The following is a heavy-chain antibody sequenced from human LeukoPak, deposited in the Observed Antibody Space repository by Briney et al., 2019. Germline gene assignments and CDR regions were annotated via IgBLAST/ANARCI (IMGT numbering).Heavy chain of an antibody. V-gene: IGHV4-30-2*01. J-gene: IGHJ4*02. CDR1: GGSISSGGYS. CDR2: INHSGST. CDR3: ASRRDYGDYGREAFDY. Sequence: SETLSLTCAVSGGSISSGGYSWSWIRQPPGKGLEWIGYINHSGSTYYNPSLKSRVTISVDRSKNQFSLKLSSVTAADTAVYYCASRRDYGDYGREAFDYWGQGTLVTVSS. D-gene: IGHD4-17*01.